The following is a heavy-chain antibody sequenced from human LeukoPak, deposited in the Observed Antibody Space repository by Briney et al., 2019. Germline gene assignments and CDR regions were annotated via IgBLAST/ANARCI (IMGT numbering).Heavy chain of an antibody. J-gene: IGHJ3*02. D-gene: IGHD4-17*01. Sequence: GSLRLSCAASGFTFSSHWMSWVRQAPGKGLEWVANIKQDGSEKYYVDSVKGRFTISRENAKNSLYLQMNSLRAGDTAVYYCARGGYGDRHDAFDIWGQGTMVTVSS. V-gene: IGHV3-7*02. CDR3: ARGGYGDRHDAFDI. CDR2: IKQDGSEK. CDR1: GFTFSSHW.